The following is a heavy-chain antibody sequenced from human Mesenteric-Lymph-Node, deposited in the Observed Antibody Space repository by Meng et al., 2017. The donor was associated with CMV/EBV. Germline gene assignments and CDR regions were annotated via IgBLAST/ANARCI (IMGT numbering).Heavy chain of an antibody. V-gene: IGHV4-61*08. D-gene: IGHD2-15*01. CDR3: ARGGGTPLYYGLDV. J-gene: IGHJ6*02. CDR2: IYQRGRT. CDR1: ASVSSVDYY. Sequence: SETLSLTCSGASVSSVDYYWSWIRQAPGRGLEWLGYIYQRGRTNYNPSLKSRVTISADMSKNQFSLKLTSVTAADTGMYYCARGGGTPLYYGLDVWGQGTTVTVSS.